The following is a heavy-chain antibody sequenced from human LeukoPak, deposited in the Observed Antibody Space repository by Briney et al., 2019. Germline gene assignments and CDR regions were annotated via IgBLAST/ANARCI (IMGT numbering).Heavy chain of an antibody. CDR3: ARAYYGSGSYYRGWFDP. D-gene: IGHD3-10*01. CDR1: GYTLTSYA. Sequence: ASVKVSCKASGYTLTSYAMHWVRQAPGQRLEWMGWINAGNGNTKYSQKFQGRVTITRDTSASTAYMELSSLRSEDTAVYYCARAYYGSGSYYRGWFDPWGQGTLVTVSS. V-gene: IGHV1-3*01. CDR2: INAGNGNT. J-gene: IGHJ5*02.